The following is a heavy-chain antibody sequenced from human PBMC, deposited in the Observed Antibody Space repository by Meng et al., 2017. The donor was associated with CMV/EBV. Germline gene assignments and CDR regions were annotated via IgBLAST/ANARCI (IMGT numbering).Heavy chain of an antibody. Sequence: ASVKVPCKASGYTFTSYDINWVRQATGQGLEWMGWMNPNSGNTNYAQKLQGRVTMTTDTSTSTAYMELRSLRSDDTAVYYCARDGYCSSTSCPAGNAFDIWGQGTMVTVSS. CDR2: MNPNSGNT. CDR3: ARDGYCSSTSCPAGNAFDI. D-gene: IGHD2-2*03. CDR1: GYTFTSYD. V-gene: IGHV1-18*01. J-gene: IGHJ3*02.